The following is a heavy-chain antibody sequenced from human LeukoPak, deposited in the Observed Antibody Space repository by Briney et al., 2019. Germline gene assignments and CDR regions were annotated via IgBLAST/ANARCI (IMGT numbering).Heavy chain of an antibody. CDR2: IYTSGST. V-gene: IGHV4-61*02. J-gene: IGHJ4*02. CDR3: ARGRSNLAVAVTSNFDY. CDR1: GGSISSGSYY. D-gene: IGHD6-19*01. Sequence: SETLSLTCTVSGGSISSGSYYWSWIRQPAGKGLEWIGRIYTSGSTNYNPSLKSRVTISVDTSKNQFSLKLSSVTAADTAVYYCARGRSNLAVAVTSNFDYWGQGTLVTVSS.